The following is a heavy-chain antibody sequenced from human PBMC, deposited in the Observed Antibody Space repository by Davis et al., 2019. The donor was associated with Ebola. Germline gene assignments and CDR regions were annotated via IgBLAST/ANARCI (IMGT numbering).Heavy chain of an antibody. CDR3: ARDHGIAVVPYYGMDV. J-gene: IGHJ6*02. CDR1: GYTFTGYY. V-gene: IGHV1-2*04. Sequence: ASVKVSCKASGYTFTGYYMHWVRQAPGQGLEWMGWINPNSGGTNYAQKFQGWVTMTRDTSISTAYMELSRLRSDDTAVYYCARDHGIAVVPYYGMDVWGQGTTVTVSS. D-gene: IGHD6-19*01. CDR2: INPNSGGT.